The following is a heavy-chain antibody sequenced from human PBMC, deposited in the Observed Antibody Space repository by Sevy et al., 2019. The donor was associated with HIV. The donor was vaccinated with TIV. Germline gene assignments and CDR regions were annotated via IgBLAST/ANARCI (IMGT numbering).Heavy chain of an antibody. Sequence: SETLSLTCTVSGGSISSGGYYWSWIRQHPGKGLEWIGYIYYSGSTYYNPSLKSRVTISVDRSKNPFSLKLSSVTAADTAVYYCAREADPVAATSTAFDIWGQGTMVTVSS. CDR3: AREADPVAATSTAFDI. CDR1: GGSISSGGYY. V-gene: IGHV4-31*03. D-gene: IGHD2-15*01. CDR2: IYYSGST. J-gene: IGHJ3*02.